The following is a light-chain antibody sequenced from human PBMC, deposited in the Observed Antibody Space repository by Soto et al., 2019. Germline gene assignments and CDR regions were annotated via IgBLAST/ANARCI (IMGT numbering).Light chain of an antibody. J-gene: IGLJ1*01. CDR3: SSYAGSNNV. CDR1: SSDVGGYNF. V-gene: IGLV2-8*01. Sequence: QSVLTQPPSASGSPGQSVTISCTGTSSDVGGYNFVSWYQQYPGKAPKLMIYEVSKRPSGVPDRFSGSKSGNTASLTVSGLQAVDEADYYCSSYAGSNNVFGTGTKLTVL. CDR2: EVS.